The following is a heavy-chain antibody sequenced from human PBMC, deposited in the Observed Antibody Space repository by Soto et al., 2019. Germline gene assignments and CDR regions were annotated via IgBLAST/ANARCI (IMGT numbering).Heavy chain of an antibody. CDR2: ISYDGSNK. J-gene: IGHJ6*02. CDR3: ASKRARNFWSGYYLDYGMDV. V-gene: IGHV3-30-3*01. Sequence: GGSLRLSCAASGFTFSSYAMHWVRQAPGKGLEWVAVISYDGSNKYYADSVKGRFTISRDNSKNTLYLQMNSLRAEDTAVYYCASKRARNFWSGYYLDYGMDVWGQGTTVTVSS. CDR1: GFTFSSYA. D-gene: IGHD3-3*01.